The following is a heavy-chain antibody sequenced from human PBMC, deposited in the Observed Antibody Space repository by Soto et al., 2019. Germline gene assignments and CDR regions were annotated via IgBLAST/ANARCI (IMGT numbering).Heavy chain of an antibody. CDR2: IYPGGSDT. J-gene: IGHJ1*01. D-gene: IGHD6-13*01. Sequence: PGESLKISCRGSGYIFTSYWIGWVRQMPGKGLEWMGIIYPGGSDTRYSPSFEGQVTISADKSTNTAYLQWNSLKASDTAMYYCARHQRIASPAYWGQGTLVTVSS. CDR1: GYIFTSYW. V-gene: IGHV5-51*01. CDR3: ARHQRIASPAY.